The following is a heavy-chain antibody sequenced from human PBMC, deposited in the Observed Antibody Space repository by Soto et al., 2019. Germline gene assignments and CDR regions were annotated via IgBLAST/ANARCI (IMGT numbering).Heavy chain of an antibody. V-gene: IGHV4-34*01. CDR3: ARVKSHCSSTSCYRPYYYYGMDV. CDR1: GGSFSGYY. D-gene: IGHD2-2*02. J-gene: IGHJ6*02. Sequence: PSETLSLTCAVYGGSFSGYYWSWIRQPPGKGLEWIGEINHSGSTNYNPSLKSRVTISVDTSKNQFSLKLSSVTAADTAVYYCARVKSHCSSTSCYRPYYYYGMDVWGQGTTVTVPS. CDR2: INHSGST.